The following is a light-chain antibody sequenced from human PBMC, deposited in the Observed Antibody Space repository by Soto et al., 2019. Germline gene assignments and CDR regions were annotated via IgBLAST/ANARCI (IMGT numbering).Light chain of an antibody. Sequence: EIVLTQSPGTLSLSPGERATLSCRASQSVVSKFFAWYQQKPGLAPRLLIYATSSRATGIPDRFSGGGSGTDFTLTISSLEPEDFAVYYCQQYGSPPMYAFGQGTKLEIK. CDR1: QSVVSKF. J-gene: IGKJ2*01. V-gene: IGKV3-20*01. CDR3: QQYGSPPMYA. CDR2: ATS.